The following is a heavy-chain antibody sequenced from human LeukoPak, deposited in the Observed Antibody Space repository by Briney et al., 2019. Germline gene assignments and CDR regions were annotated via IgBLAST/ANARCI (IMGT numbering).Heavy chain of an antibody. V-gene: IGHV3-23*01. J-gene: IGHJ4*02. D-gene: IGHD6-13*01. CDR1: RLTFNSNA. Sequence: GGSLRLSCLVSRLTFNSNAMYWVRQAPGKGLEWGSGISVSGGSEYYADSVKGRFSISRDNSNNTLYVQMNSLRAEDTAVYYCAKLYSSSPRKPFDYWGQGTLVTVSS. CDR2: ISVSGGSE. CDR3: AKLYSSSPRKPFDY.